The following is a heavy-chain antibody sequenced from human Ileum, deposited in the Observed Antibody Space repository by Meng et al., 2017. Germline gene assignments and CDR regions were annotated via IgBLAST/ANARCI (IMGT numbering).Heavy chain of an antibody. D-gene: IGHD1-14*01. V-gene: IGHV1-2*02. CDR3: ARDSKYNRRGNWFDP. CDR1: GYTFTAYY. Sequence: ASVKVSCKASGYTFTAYYIHWVRQAPGQGLEWMGWINPSSGGTISSEKFQGRVTLTSDTSVTTVYMELSRLRFDDTAVYFCARDSKYNRRGNWFDPWGQGTRVTVSS. J-gene: IGHJ5*01. CDR2: INPSSGGT.